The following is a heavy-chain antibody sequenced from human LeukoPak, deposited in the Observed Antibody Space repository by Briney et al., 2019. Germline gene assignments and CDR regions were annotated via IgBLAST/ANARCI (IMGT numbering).Heavy chain of an antibody. Sequence: GSSVKVSCKASGGTFSSYAISWVRQAPGQGLEWMGGIIPIFGTANYAQKFQGRVTITADESTSTAYMELSSLKSEDTAVYHCAREGDIVVVPAENWFDPWGQGTLVTVSS. V-gene: IGHV1-69*01. CDR3: AREGDIVVVPAENWFDP. J-gene: IGHJ5*02. CDR1: GGTFSSYA. D-gene: IGHD2-2*01. CDR2: IIPIFGTA.